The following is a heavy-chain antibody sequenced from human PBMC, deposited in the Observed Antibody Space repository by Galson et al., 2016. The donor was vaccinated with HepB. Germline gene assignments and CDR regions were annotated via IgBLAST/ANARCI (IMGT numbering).Heavy chain of an antibody. J-gene: IGHJ5*02. D-gene: IGHD3-3*01. CDR1: GASVSSGGYY. CDR2: IYYSGTT. V-gene: IGHV4-31*03. CDR3: AGDLGGEYYDFWGGNKWGYFDP. Sequence: TLSLTCTVSGASVSSGGYYWSWIRQHPGKGLEWIGYIYYSGTTNYNPSLKSRVSMSLDTAENQFSLTLSSVTAADTAVYYCAGDLGGEYYDFWGGNKWGYFDPWGQGTLVTVSS.